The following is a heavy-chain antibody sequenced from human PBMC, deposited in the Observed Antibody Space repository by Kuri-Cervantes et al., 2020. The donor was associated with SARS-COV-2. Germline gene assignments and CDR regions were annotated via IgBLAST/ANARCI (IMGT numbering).Heavy chain of an antibody. D-gene: IGHD3-3*01. J-gene: IGHJ6*03. CDR3: ARQSSTRRYYDFWTGDMDV. CDR2: LNNRGST. V-gene: IGHV4-61*02. Sequence: SETLSLTCSVSGGSISSGNYYWSWIRQPAGKGLEWIGRLNNRGSTNYNPSLTSRVTMSVDTSKNQFSLNLSSVTAADTAVYYCARQSSTRRYYDFWTGDMDVWGKGTTVTVSS. CDR1: GGSISSGNYY.